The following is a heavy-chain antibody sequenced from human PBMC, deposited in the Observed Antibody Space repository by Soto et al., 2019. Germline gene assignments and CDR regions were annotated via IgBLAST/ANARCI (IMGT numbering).Heavy chain of an antibody. Sequence: PGGSLRLSCAASGFTFSDHYMDWVRQAPGKGLEWVGRTRNKANSYTTEYAASVKGRFTISRDDSKNSLYLQMNSLKTEDTAVYYCASGYSGSYYNFDYWGQGTLVTVSS. V-gene: IGHV3-72*01. D-gene: IGHD1-26*01. CDR1: GFTFSDHY. CDR3: ASGYSGSYYNFDY. J-gene: IGHJ4*02. CDR2: TRNKANSYTT.